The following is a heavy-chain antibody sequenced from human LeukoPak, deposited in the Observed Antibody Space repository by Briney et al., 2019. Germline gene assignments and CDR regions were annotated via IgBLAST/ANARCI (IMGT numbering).Heavy chain of an antibody. V-gene: IGHV3-53*01. CDR2: IYSGGST. CDR3: AKDHYDILTGYLLFDR. Sequence: GGSLRLSCAASGFTVSSNYMSWVRQAPGKGLEWVSIIYSGGSTFYADSVKGRFTISRDNSKNTLYLQMNSLRAEDTAIYYCAKDHYDILTGYLLFDRWGQGTLVTVSS. CDR1: GFTVSSNY. D-gene: IGHD3-9*01. J-gene: IGHJ5*02.